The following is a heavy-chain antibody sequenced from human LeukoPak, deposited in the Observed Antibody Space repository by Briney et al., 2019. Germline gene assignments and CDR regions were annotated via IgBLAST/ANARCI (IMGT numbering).Heavy chain of an antibody. CDR1: GGSFSGYY. J-gene: IGHJ3*02. D-gene: IGHD1-26*01. CDR2: INHSGST. CDR3: ARYSGSHSLDI. V-gene: IGHV4-34*01. Sequence: KPSETLSLTCAVYGGSFSGYYWSWIRQPPGKGLEWIGEINHSGSTNYNPSLKSRVTISVDTSKNQFSLKLSSVTAADTAVYYCARYSGSHSLDIWGQGTMVTVSS.